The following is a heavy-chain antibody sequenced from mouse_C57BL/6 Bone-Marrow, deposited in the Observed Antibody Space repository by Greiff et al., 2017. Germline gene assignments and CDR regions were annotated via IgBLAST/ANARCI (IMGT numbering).Heavy chain of an antibody. Sequence: VQLQQSGPGLVQPSQSLSITCTVSGFSLTSYGVHWVRQSPGKGLEWLGVIWRGGSTDYNAAFMSRLSITKDNSKSQVFFKMNKLQAYDTAIYYCSKKGLLRHYAMDYWGQGTAVTGSS. J-gene: IGHJ4*01. D-gene: IGHD1-2*01. CDR2: IWRGGST. V-gene: IGHV2-5*01. CDR1: GFSLTSYG. CDR3: SKKGLLRHYAMDY.